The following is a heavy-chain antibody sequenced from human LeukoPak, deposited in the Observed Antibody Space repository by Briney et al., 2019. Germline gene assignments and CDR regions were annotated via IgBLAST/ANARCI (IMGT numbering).Heavy chain of an antibody. CDR1: GGTFSSYA. V-gene: IGHV1-18*01. Sequence: ASVKVSCKASGGTFSSYAISWVRQAPGQGLEWMGWISAYNGNTNYAQKLQGRVTMTTDTSTSTAYMELRSLRSDDTAVYYCARDGYCSGGSCYGLSWFDPWGQGTLVTVSS. D-gene: IGHD2-15*01. CDR2: ISAYNGNT. CDR3: ARDGYCSGGSCYGLSWFDP. J-gene: IGHJ5*02.